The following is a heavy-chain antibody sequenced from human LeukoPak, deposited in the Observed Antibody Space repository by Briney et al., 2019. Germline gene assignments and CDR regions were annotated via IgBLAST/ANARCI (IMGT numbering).Heavy chain of an antibody. D-gene: IGHD2-2*02. CDR3: ARGRRYCSSTSCYTMGWFDP. CDR2: INHSGST. J-gene: IGHJ5*02. CDR1: GGSFSGYY. V-gene: IGHV4-34*01. Sequence: SETLSLTCAVYGGSFSGYYWSWIRQPPRKGLEWIGEINHSGSTNYNPSLKSRVTISVDTSKNQFSLKLSSVTAADTAVYYCARGRRYCSSTSCYTMGWFDPWGQGTLVTVSS.